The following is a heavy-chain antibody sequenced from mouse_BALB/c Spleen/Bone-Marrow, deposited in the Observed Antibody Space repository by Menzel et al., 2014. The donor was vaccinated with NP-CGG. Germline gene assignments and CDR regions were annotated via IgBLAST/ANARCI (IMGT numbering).Heavy chain of an antibody. CDR2: LNSNGGRT. Sequence: VQLQQSGGGLVQPGGSLKLSCAASGFTFSSYGMSWVGQTPDKRLELVATLNSNGGRTYYPDSVKGRFTISSDNANNTLYLQRSSLKSEDTAMYYCVRVKNYDYDYWGQSTTLTGSS. J-gene: IGHJ2*01. V-gene: IGHV5-6-3*01. D-gene: IGHD2-4*01. CDR3: VRVKNYDYDY. CDR1: GFTFSSYG.